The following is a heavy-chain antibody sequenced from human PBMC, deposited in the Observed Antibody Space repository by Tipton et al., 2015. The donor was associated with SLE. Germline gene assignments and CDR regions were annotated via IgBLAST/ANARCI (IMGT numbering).Heavy chain of an antibody. Sequence: TLSLTCTVSGGSISSSSYYWGWIRQPPGKGLEWIGSIYYSGSTYYNPSLKSRVTISVDTSKNQFSLKLSSVTAADTAVYYCARMAVVVPAASTVTTYYYYYGMDVWGQGTTVTVSS. J-gene: IGHJ6*02. CDR1: GGSISSSSYY. D-gene: IGHD2-2*01. CDR2: IYYSGST. CDR3: ARMAVVVPAASTVTTYYYYYGMDV. V-gene: IGHV4-39*07.